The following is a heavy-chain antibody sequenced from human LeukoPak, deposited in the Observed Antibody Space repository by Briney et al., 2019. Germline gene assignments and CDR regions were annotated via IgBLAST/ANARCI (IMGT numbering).Heavy chain of an antibody. CDR2: ISGSGGAT. J-gene: IGHJ4*02. CDR3: AKKGHMNSGWYYFDY. Sequence: PGGSLRLSCAASGFTFSSYAMSWVRQAPGKGLEWVSAISGSGGATNYADSVKGRFTISRDNSKNTLHLQMNSLRVEDTAVYYCAKKGHMNSGWYYFDYWGQGTLVTVSP. CDR1: GFTFSSYA. D-gene: IGHD6-19*01. V-gene: IGHV3-23*01.